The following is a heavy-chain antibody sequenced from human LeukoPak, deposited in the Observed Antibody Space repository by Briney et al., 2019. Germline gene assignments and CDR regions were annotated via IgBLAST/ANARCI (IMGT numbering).Heavy chain of an antibody. CDR1: GFTVSSNY. V-gene: IGHV3-53*01. CDR2: IYSGGST. J-gene: IGHJ4*02. Sequence: GGSLRLSCAASGFTVSSNYMSWVRQAPGKGLEWVSVIYSGGSTYYADSVKGRFTISRDNSKNTLYLQMNSLKAEDTAVYCCARVRGITMVRGVINPYYFDCWGQGTLVTVSS. CDR3: ARVRGITMVRGVINPYYFDC. D-gene: IGHD3-10*01.